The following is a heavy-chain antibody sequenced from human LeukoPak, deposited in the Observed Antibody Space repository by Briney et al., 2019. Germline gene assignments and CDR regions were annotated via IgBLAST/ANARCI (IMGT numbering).Heavy chain of an antibody. V-gene: IGHV3-30*04. CDR1: GFTFSSYA. Sequence: GRSLRLSCAASGFTFSSYAMHWVRQAPGKGLEWVAVISYDGSNKYYADSVKGRFTISRDNSKNTLYLQMNSLRAEDTAVYYCARDDSSSRYPNYFDYWGQGTLVTVSS. D-gene: IGHD6-13*01. CDR3: ARDDSSSRYPNYFDY. CDR2: ISYDGSNK. J-gene: IGHJ4*02.